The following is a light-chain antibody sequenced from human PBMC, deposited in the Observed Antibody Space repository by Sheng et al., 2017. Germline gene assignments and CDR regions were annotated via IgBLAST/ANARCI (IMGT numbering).Light chain of an antibody. CDR1: QRLLHADGKTY. V-gene: IGKV2D-29*02. CDR2: EVA. Sequence: DIVMTQSPDTLSVTPGQPASMSCMSSQRLLHADGKTYLNWYVQKPGQSPQLLMYEVAHRFSGVPERFRGGGAGTDFTLKISRVEAEDVGIYYCMQSLEVPLTFGGGTKLEIK. CDR3: MQSLEVPLT. J-gene: IGKJ4*01.